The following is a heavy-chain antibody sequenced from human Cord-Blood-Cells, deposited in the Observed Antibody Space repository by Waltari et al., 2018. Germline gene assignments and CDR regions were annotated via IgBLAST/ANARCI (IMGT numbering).Heavy chain of an antibody. D-gene: IGHD3-3*01. CDR3: AIVGHDFWSGYYYYYYYYMDV. V-gene: IGHV4-34*01. J-gene: IGHJ6*03. CDR1: GGSFSGYY. Sequence: QVQLQQWGAGLLKTSETLSLTCAVYGGSFSGYYWSWIRQPPGKGREWIGEINHGGSTDYNPSIKDRVTLSVNTSKIQFSLKLNSVTAAETAVYYWAIVGHDFWSGYYYYYYYYMDVWGKGTTVTVSS. CDR2: INHGGST.